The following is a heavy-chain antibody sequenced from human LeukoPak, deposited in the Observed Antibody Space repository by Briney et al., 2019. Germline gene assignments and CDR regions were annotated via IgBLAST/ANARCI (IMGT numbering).Heavy chain of an antibody. CDR1: GGSISSSSYY. CDR2: IYYSGST. J-gene: IGHJ6*02. D-gene: IGHD6-13*01. V-gene: IGHV4-39*01. Sequence: PSETLSLTCTVSGGSISSSSYYWGWIRQPPGKGLEWIGSIYYSGSTYYNPSLKSRVTISVDTSKNQFSLKLSSVTAADTAVYYCARRIAAAQTYYYYGMDVWGQGTTVTVSS. CDR3: ARRIAAAQTYYYYGMDV.